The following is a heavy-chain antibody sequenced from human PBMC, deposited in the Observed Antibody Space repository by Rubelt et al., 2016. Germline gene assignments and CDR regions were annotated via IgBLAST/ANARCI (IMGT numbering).Heavy chain of an antibody. CDR1: GFTFRSYW. V-gene: IGHV3-73*01. CDR2: IRSKANSYAT. Sequence: VESGGGVVQPGRSLRLSCAASGFTFRSYWMHWVRQAPGKGLEWVGRIRSKANSYATAYAASVKGRFTISRDDSKNTAYLQMNSLKTEDTAVYYCASELRSWYGVLLSNWFDPCGQGTLVTVSS. CDR3: ASELRSWYGVLLSNWFDP. D-gene: IGHD6-13*01. J-gene: IGHJ5*02.